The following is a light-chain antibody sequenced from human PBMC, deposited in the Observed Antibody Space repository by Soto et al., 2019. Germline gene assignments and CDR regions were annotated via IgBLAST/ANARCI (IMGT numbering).Light chain of an antibody. V-gene: IGKV1-17*01. J-gene: IGKJ1*01. Sequence: DSQMTQSPSSLSASVGDRVTITCRASQDIRIDLGWFQQKPGKAPKRLIYAASSLQSGVPSRFSGSGSGTEFTLTISSLQPEDFATYYCLQHNNYPPTCGQGTKVEI. CDR3: LQHNNYPPT. CDR1: QDIRID. CDR2: AAS.